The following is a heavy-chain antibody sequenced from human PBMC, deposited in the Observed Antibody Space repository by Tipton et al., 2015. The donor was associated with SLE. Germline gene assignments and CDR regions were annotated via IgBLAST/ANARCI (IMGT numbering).Heavy chain of an antibody. D-gene: IGHD6-13*01. CDR1: GFTFRSYE. CDR3: ARDCSSGCLRAFDI. CDR2: ISSSGSTI. Sequence: SLRLSCAASGFTFRSYEMNWVRQAPGKGLEWVSYISSSGSTIYYADSVKGRFTISRDNAKNSLYLQMNSLRAEDTAVYYCARDCSSGCLRAFDIWGQGTMVTVSS. V-gene: IGHV3-48*03. J-gene: IGHJ3*02.